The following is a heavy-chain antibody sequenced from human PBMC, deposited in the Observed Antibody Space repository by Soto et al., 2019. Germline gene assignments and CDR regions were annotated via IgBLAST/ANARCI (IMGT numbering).Heavy chain of an antibody. CDR2: IKRKIDGETT. J-gene: IGHJ4*02. CDR3: TIAKGITEFDY. Sequence: NPWGSLPLSCAFSVFTFSVAWMTWVRQAPGKGLDWVGRIKRKIDGETTDYAAAVKGRFTISRDDSKNTLYLQMNSLKTEDTAIYYCTIAKGITEFDYWGQGAMVTVSS. V-gene: IGHV3-15*01. D-gene: IGHD3-16*01. CDR1: VFTFSVAW.